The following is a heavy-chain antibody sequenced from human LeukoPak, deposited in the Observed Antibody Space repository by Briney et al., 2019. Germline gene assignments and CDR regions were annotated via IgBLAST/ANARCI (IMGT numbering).Heavy chain of an antibody. V-gene: IGHV3-7*01. Sequence: GGSLRLSCAASGFTFSSYWMSWVRQAPGKGLEWVANIKKDGSPNYYVDSVKGRFTISKDNAKNSLYLQMNSLRAEDTAVYYCATENYGSLAGWGQGTLVTVFS. J-gene: IGHJ4*02. D-gene: IGHD2-15*01. CDR3: ATENYGSLAG. CDR1: GFTFSSYW. CDR2: IKKDGSPN.